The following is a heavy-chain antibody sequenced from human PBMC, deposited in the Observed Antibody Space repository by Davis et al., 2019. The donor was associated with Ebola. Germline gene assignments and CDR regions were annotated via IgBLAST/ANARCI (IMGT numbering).Heavy chain of an antibody. CDR1: GYLFPSYG. CDR2: IIPMVGTP. V-gene: IGHV1-69*13. J-gene: IGHJ4*02. Sequence: SVKVSCKASGYLFPSYGISWVRQAPGQGLEWMGGIIPMVGTPTYAQKFQGRVTITADESTRTAYMELRSLKSDDTAVYYCTREWELLRGYFDYWGQGTPVTVSS. D-gene: IGHD1-26*01. CDR3: TREWELLRGYFDY.